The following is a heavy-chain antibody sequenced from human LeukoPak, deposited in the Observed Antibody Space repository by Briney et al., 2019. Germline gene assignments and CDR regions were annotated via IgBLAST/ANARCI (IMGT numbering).Heavy chain of an antibody. CDR2: IYHSGST. CDR1: GGSISSSNW. D-gene: IGHD3-3*01. Sequence: PSETLSLTCAVSGGSISSSNWWSWVRQPPGKGLEWIGEIYHSGSTNYNPSLKSRVTISVDKSKNQFSLKLSSVTAADTAVCYCARELGAADYDFWSGYYVDAFDIWGQGTMVTVSS. J-gene: IGHJ3*02. CDR3: ARELGAADYDFWSGYYVDAFDI. V-gene: IGHV4-4*02.